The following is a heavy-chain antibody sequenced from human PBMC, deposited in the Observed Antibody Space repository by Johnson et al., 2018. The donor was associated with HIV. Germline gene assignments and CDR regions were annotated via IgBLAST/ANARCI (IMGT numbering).Heavy chain of an antibody. CDR1: GFTFSSYG. D-gene: IGHD4-23*01. CDR3: AKSPAKDHGGNSGAFTI. Sequence: QVQLVESGGGVVQPGKSLRLYCVASGFTFSSYGMHWVRQAPGKGLQWVAVIWYDGSNKYYADSVEGRFTVSRDNSKNTLHLQMNSLRAEDTAIYYCAKSPAKDHGGNSGAFTIWGQGTMVTVSS. J-gene: IGHJ3*02. V-gene: IGHV3-33*06. CDR2: IWYDGSNK.